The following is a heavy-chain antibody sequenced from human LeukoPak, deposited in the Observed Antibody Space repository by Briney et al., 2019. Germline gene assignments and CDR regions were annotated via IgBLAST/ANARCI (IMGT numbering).Heavy chain of an antibody. CDR1: GFTFSSYA. CDR3: ARGGGLDV. Sequence: GGSLRLSCAASGFTFSSYAMSWVRQAPGKGLEWVASINHNGNVNYYVDSVKGRFTISRDNAKNPLYLQMSNLRAEDTAVYFCARGGGLDVWGQGATVTVSS. CDR2: INHNGNVN. D-gene: IGHD3-16*01. J-gene: IGHJ6*02. V-gene: IGHV3-7*03.